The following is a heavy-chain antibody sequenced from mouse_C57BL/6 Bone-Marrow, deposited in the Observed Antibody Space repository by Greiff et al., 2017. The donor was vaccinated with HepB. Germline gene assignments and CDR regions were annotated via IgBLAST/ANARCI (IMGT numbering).Heavy chain of an antibody. D-gene: IGHD2-3*01. CDR3: ARRDGYLYYFDY. V-gene: IGHV5-17*01. CDR2: ISSGSSTI. CDR1: GFTFSDYG. Sequence: EVKLMESGGGLVKPGGSLKLSCAASGFTFSDYGMHWVRQAPEKGLEWVAYISSGSSTIYYADTVKGRFTISRDNAKNTLFLQMTSLRSEDTAMYYCARRDGYLYYFDYWGQGTTLTVSS. J-gene: IGHJ2*01.